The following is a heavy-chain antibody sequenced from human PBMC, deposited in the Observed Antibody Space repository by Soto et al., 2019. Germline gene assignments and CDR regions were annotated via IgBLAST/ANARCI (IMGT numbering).Heavy chain of an antibody. D-gene: IGHD5-12*01. CDR3: ARGLEMATIMDY. CDR1: GYTLIDYY. Sequence: QVQLVQSGAEVKKPGALVKVSCKASGYTLIDYYIQWVRQAPGQGLEWMGWINPNSGGTNYAQKFQGRVTMTRDTSISTAYMELSRLTSDDTAVYYCARGLEMATIMDYWGQGTLVTVSS. CDR2: INPNSGGT. J-gene: IGHJ4*02. V-gene: IGHV1-2*02.